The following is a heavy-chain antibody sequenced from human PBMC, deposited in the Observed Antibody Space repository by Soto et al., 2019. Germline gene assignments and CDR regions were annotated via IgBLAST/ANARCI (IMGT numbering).Heavy chain of an antibody. D-gene: IGHD6-19*01. CDR1: GYTFTSYG. CDR2: INSYNGNT. V-gene: IGHV1-18*01. CDR3: AREPVAGIWFDP. J-gene: IGHJ5*02. Sequence: ASVTVSCTASGYTFTSYGISWVRQAPGQGLEWMGWINSYNGNTNYAQKLQGRVTMTTDTSTSTAYMELRSLRSDDTAVYYCAREPVAGIWFDPWGQGTLVTVSS.